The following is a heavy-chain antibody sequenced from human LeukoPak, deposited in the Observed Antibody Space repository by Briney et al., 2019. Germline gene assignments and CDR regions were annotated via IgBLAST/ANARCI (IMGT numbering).Heavy chain of an antibody. D-gene: IGHD3-22*01. CDR2: VYYIGCT. V-gene: IGHV4-31*01. CDR3: ARVPYDSSGYFFDC. J-gene: IGHJ4*02. CDR1: GGSIGRGEYY. Sequence: SQTLSLTRPVSGGSIGRGEYYWSWIRQHPGKGLAWIGYVYYIGCTYFNPSLHSQLTISLDTSKNQFSLKPSPVTDADTAVYYCARVPYDSSGYFFDCWGQGTLVTVSS.